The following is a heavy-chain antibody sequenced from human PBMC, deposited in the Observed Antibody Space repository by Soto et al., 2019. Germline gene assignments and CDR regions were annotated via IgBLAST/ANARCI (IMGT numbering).Heavy chain of an antibody. J-gene: IGHJ5*02. CDR2: ISAYNGNT. V-gene: IGHV1-18*01. CDR3: ARGPDIVATMDWFDP. CDR1: GGTFSSYT. D-gene: IGHD5-12*01. Sequence: GASVKVSCKASGGTFSSYTISWVRQAPGQGLEWMGWISAYNGNTNYAQKLQGRVTMTTDTSTSTAYMELRSLRSDDTAVYYCARGPDIVATMDWFDPWGQGTLVTVSS.